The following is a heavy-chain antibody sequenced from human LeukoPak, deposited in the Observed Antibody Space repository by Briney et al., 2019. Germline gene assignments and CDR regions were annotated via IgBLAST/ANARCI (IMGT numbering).Heavy chain of an antibody. J-gene: IGHJ4*02. CDR1: GFTFKNHG. CDR3: VRWGPGAAVDY. D-gene: IGHD6-13*01. CDR2: IWFDGSNK. V-gene: IGHV3-33*01. Sequence: GGSLRLSCAASGFTFKNHGMYWVRQPPGKGLEWVAVIWFDGSNKYYAEAVQGRFTISRDNSRNILSLQMDSVRVEGTAVYYCVRWGPGAAVDYWGQGTQVTVSS.